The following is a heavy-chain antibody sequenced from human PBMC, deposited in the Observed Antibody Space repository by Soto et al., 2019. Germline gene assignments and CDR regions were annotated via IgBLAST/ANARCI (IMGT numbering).Heavy chain of an antibody. CDR1: GGSISSYY. V-gene: IGHV4-59*01. D-gene: IGHD1-26*01. J-gene: IGHJ4*02. CDR2: VYYSGNT. Sequence: SETLSLTCSVSGGSISSYYWSWIRQPPGKGLEWIGYVYYSGNTNYNPSLKSRVTMSVDTSKNQFSLKLSSVTAADTAVYYCARESGSYDPLDYWGQGTLVTVSS. CDR3: ARESGSYDPLDY.